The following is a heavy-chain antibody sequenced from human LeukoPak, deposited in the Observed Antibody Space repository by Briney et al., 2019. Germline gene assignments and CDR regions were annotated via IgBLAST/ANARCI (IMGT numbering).Heavy chain of an antibody. J-gene: IGHJ6*02. D-gene: IGHD3-3*01. CDR2: ISYDGSNK. V-gene: IGHV3-30-3*01. CDR3: ARSYWSGHSYYYGMDV. Sequence: GGSLRLSCAASGFTFSSYAMHWVRQAPGKGLEWVAVISYDGSNKYYADSVKGRFTISRDNSKNTLYLQMNSLRAEDTAVYYCARSYWSGHSYYYGMDVWGQGTTVTVSS. CDR1: GFTFSSYA.